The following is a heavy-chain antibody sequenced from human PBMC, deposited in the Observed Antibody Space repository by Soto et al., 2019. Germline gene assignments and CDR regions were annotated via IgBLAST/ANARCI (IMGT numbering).Heavy chain of an antibody. J-gene: IGHJ5*02. Sequence: SETLSLTCSVSGGSISGGVYYWIGIRQHPGKVLDWIGYIYYSGITYYNPSLKSRVTISVDTSKNQFSLKLSSVTAADTAVYYCARGVLWFGELYLPSSPLGGFDPWGQGTLVTVSS. V-gene: IGHV4-31*03. CDR2: IYYSGIT. CDR1: GGSISGGVYY. CDR3: ARGVLWFGELYLPSSPLGGFDP. D-gene: IGHD3-10*01.